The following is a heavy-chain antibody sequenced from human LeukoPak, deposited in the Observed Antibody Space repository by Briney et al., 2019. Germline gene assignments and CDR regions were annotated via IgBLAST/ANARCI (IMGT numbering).Heavy chain of an antibody. CDR3: ARGFQEYYFDY. CDR2: MNPNSGNT. CDR1: GYTFTSYD. Sequence: ASVKVSCKASGYTFTSYDINWVRQATGQGLEWMGWMNPNSGNTGYAQKFQGRVTITRNTSISTAYMELSSLRSEDPAVYYCARGFQEYYFDYWGQGTLVTVSS. J-gene: IGHJ4*02. V-gene: IGHV1-8*03.